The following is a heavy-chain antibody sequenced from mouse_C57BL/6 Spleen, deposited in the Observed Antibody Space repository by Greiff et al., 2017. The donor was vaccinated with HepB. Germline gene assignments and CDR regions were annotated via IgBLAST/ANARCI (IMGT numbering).Heavy chain of an antibody. CDR2: IDPSDSYT. D-gene: IGHD2-4*01. CDR3: ASASDDYPYFGY. CDR1: GYTFTSYW. J-gene: IGHJ2*01. V-gene: IGHV1-69*01. Sequence: VQLQQSGAELVMPGASVKLSCKASGYTFTSYWMHWVKQRPGQGLEWIGEIDPSDSYTNYNQKFKGKSTLTVDKSSSTAYMQLSSLTAEDSAVYDCASASDDYPYFGYWGKSTTLSVS.